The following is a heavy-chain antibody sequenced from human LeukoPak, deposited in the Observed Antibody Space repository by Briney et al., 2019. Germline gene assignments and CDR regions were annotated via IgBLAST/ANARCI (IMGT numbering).Heavy chain of an antibody. D-gene: IGHD6-13*01. CDR1: GGSFSGYY. CDR3: ARRHSSSWYVGY. Sequence: SETLSLTCAVYGGSFSGYYWSWIRQPPKKGLEWIGDINHSGSTNYNASLQSRVTMSVDTSKNQFSLKMNSVTAADTALYYCARRHSSSWYVGYWGQGTLVTVSS. V-gene: IGHV4-34*01. CDR2: INHSGST. J-gene: IGHJ4*02.